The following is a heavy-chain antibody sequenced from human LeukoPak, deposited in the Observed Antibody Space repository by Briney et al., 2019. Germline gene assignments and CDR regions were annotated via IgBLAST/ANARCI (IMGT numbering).Heavy chain of an antibody. Sequence: GASVKVSCKASGYTFTSYGISWVRQAPGQGLEWMGWISAYNGNTNYAQKLQGRVTMTIDTSTSTAYMELSSLRSEDTAVYYCARGGPYSGYDYGSWYMDVWGKGTTVTVSS. D-gene: IGHD5-12*01. V-gene: IGHV1-18*01. CDR1: GYTFTSYG. J-gene: IGHJ6*03. CDR3: ARGGPYSGYDYGSWYMDV. CDR2: ISAYNGNT.